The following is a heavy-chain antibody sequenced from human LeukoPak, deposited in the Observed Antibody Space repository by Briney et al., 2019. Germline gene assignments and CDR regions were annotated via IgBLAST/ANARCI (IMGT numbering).Heavy chain of an antibody. CDR3: ARLYSSGRYANAFDT. D-gene: IGHD6-19*01. Sequence: PGGSLRLSCEASGFTFGDYDMHWVRQATGKGLEWVSAIRSIGDRFYSGSVKGRFTISRENAKNTFCLEMNSLRVGDTAVYYCARLYSSGRYANAFDTWGQGTVVTVSS. CDR1: GFTFGDYD. J-gene: IGHJ3*02. CDR2: IRSIGDR. V-gene: IGHV3-13*01.